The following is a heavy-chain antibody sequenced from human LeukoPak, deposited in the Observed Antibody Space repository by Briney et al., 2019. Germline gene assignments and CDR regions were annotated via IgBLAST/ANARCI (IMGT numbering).Heavy chain of an antibody. CDR1: GFSFSRYG. V-gene: IGHV3-30*18. CDR2: ISYDGSNK. D-gene: IGHD1-26*01. Sequence: PGGSLRLSCAASGFSFSRYGMIWVRQAPGKGLEWVAVISYDGSNKYYADSVKGRFTISRDNSKNTLYLQMNSLRAEDTAVYYCAKSGVGATTSWFDPWGQGTLVTVSS. CDR3: AKSGVGATTSWFDP. J-gene: IGHJ5*02.